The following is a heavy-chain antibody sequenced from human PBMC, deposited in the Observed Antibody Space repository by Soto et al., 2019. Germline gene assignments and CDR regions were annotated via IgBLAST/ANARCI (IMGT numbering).Heavy chain of an antibody. D-gene: IGHD3-22*01. CDR2: INWSGGST. J-gene: IGHJ4*02. CDR1: GFTFDDYG. V-gene: IGHV3-20*04. CDR3: TRDFPDSRDYYYFDY. Sequence: GGSLRLSCAASGFTFDDYGMSWVRQAPGKGLEWVSGINWSGGSTGYADSVKGRFTISRDNAKNSLYLQMNSLRAEDTALYYCTRDFPDSRDYYYFDYWGQGTMVTVSS.